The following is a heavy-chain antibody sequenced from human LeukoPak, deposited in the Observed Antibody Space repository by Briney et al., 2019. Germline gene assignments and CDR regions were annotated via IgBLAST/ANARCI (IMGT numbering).Heavy chain of an antibody. CDR2: ISGSGGST. D-gene: IGHD4-11*01. Sequence: GGSLRLSCAASGFTFSSYAMSWVRQAPGKGLEWVSAISGSGGSTYYADSVKGRFTISRDNSKNTLYLQMNSLRAEDTAVYYCARLTVPGNYYYYYYGMDVWGQGATVTVSS. J-gene: IGHJ6*02. CDR1: GFTFSSYA. CDR3: ARLTVPGNYYYYYYGMDV. V-gene: IGHV3-23*01.